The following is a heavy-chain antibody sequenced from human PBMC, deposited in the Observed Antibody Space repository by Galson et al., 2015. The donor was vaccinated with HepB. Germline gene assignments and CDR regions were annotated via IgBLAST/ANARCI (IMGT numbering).Heavy chain of an antibody. CDR1: GFTFGSYA. V-gene: IGHV3-30-3*01. J-gene: IGHJ4*02. CDR2: ISHDGSNK. Sequence: SLRLSCAASGFTFGSYAMHWVRQAPGKGLEWVAVISHDGSNKNYADSVNGRYTISRDNSKNTLYLQVNSLQADDTAVYYCARAGYKANGGYSHYWGQGTLVTVSS. CDR3: ARAGYKANGGYSHY. D-gene: IGHD3-22*01.